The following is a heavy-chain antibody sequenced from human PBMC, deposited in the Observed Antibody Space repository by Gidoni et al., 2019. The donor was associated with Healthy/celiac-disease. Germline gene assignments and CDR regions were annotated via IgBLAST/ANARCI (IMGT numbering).Heavy chain of an antibody. D-gene: IGHD2-8*01. CDR2: VNPNSGGT. V-gene: IGHV1-2*06. CDR3: ARDLGGMVYANNWFDP. J-gene: IGHJ5*02. CDR1: GSTFTGYY. Sequence: QVPLVQSGAEVKKPGASVKVSCKASGSTFTGYYMHWVRQAPGQGLEWMGRVNPNSGGTNYAQKFQGRVTMTRDTSISTDYMELSRLRSDDTAVYYCARDLGGMVYANNWFDPWGQGTLVTVSS.